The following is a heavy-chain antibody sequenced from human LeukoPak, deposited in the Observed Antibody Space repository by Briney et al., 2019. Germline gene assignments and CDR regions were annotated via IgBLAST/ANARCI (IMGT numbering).Heavy chain of an antibody. J-gene: IGHJ4*02. D-gene: IGHD5-24*01. CDR1: GFRFSDYS. Sequence: GGSLRLSCAASGFRFSDYSMNWVRQAPGKGLEWISYIAISSGNTNYADSVKGRFTISGDKAKNSLYLQMNSLRVEDTAVYDCARDYKYAFDNWGQGTLVRVFS. CDR3: ARDYKYAFDN. CDR2: IAISSGNT. V-gene: IGHV3-48*01.